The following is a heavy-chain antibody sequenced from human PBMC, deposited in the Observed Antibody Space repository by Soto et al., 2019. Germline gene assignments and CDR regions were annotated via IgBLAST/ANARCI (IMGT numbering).Heavy chain of an antibody. CDR3: AGGDGGADAFDL. CDR1: GDTFDTYT. CDR2: IIPMFRTT. Sequence: QVQLVQSGTEVRKPGSSVNVSCQASGDTFDTYTFSWVRQAPGQGLQWMGEIIPMFRTTNYAPRFQRRLTLTADDSTRIVYMELNSLTFEDTAVYYCAGGDGGADAFDLWGQGTMIAVSS. D-gene: IGHD3-16*01. V-gene: IGHV1-69*12. J-gene: IGHJ3*01.